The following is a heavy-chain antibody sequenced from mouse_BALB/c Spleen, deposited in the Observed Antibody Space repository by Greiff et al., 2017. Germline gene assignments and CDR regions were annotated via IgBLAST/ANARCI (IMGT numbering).Heavy chain of an antibody. Sequence: VQLKESGGGLVQPGGSRKLSCAASGFTFSSFGMHWVRQAPEKGLEWVAYISSGSSTIYYADTVKGRFTISRDNPKNTLFLQMTSLRSEDTAMYYCARSLITTVVDWYFDVWGAGTTVTVSS. D-gene: IGHD1-1*01. CDR2: ISSGSSTI. CDR1: GFTFSSFG. V-gene: IGHV5-17*02. CDR3: ARSLITTVVDWYFDV. J-gene: IGHJ1*01.